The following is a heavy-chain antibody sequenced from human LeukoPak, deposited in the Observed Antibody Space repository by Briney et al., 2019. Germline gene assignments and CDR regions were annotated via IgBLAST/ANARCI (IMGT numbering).Heavy chain of an antibody. CDR3: AKRGVVIRVILVGFHKEAYYFDS. D-gene: IGHD3-22*01. V-gene: IGHV3-11*01. CDR1: RFTFSDYY. Sequence: GGSLRLSCAASRFTFSDYYMSWIRQAPGKGLEWVSYISSSGSTIYYADSVKGRFTISRDNAKNSLYLQMNSLRAEDTAVYFCAKRGVVIRVILVGFHKEAYYFDSWGQGALVTVSS. CDR2: ISSSGSTI. J-gene: IGHJ4*02.